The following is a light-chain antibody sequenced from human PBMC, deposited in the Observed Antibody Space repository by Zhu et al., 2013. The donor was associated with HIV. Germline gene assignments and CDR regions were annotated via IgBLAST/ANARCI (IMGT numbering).Light chain of an antibody. V-gene: IGKV1-5*01. Sequence: DIQMTQSPSTLSASVGDRVTITCRASQSVSSWLAWYQQKPGKAPDLLIYDASNLETGVPSRFSGSGSGTEFTLTISSLQPEDFATYYCLQHNSYPLTFGGGTKVEIK. CDR3: LQHNSYPLT. CDR2: DAS. J-gene: IGKJ4*01. CDR1: QSVSSW.